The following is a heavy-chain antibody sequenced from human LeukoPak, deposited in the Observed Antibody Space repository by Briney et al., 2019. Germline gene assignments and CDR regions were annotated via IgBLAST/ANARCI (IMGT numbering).Heavy chain of an antibody. CDR1: GDSISPYY. V-gene: IGHV4-59*01. J-gene: IGHJ4*02. CDR3: ARVKTYYDFWSGTLTHLYYFDY. CDR2: IYYSGST. D-gene: IGHD3-3*01. Sequence: SETLSLTCTVSGDSISPYYWSWIRQPPGKGLEWIGYIYYSGSTNYNPSLKSRVTISVDTSKNQFSLKLSSVTAADTAVYYCARVKTYYDFWSGTLTHLYYFDYWGQGTLVTVSS.